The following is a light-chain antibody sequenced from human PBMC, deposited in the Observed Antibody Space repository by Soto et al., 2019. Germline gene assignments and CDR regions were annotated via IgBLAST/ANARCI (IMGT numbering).Light chain of an antibody. Sequence: ETVLTQSPATLSLSPGERATLPCRASQRISSYLAWYQQKPGQAPRLFIYDASNRATGIPARFSGSGSGTDFTLTISSLEPEDFAVYYCQQRSEWPITFGQGTRLEIK. J-gene: IGKJ5*01. CDR3: QQRSEWPIT. V-gene: IGKV3-11*01. CDR2: DAS. CDR1: QRISSY.